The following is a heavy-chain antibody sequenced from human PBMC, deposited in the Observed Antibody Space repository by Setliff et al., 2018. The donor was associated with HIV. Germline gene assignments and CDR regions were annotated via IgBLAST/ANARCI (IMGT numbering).Heavy chain of an antibody. CDR1: GYSLTDLS. CDR2: FDPEDGET. Sequence: GASVKVSCKVSGYSLTDLSIHWVRQAPGKGLEWMGGFDPEDGETVYAQKLQGRVTMTEDTSTDTAYMELSSLRSEDTAMYYCARGEGRDGYNLYYYYMDVWGKRTTVTVSS. CDR3: ARGEGRDGYNLYYYYMDV. V-gene: IGHV1-24*01. J-gene: IGHJ6*03. D-gene: IGHD2-21*01.